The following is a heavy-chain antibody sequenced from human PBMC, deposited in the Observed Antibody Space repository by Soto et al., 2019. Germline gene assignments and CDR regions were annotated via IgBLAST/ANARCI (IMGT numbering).Heavy chain of an antibody. J-gene: IGHJ4*02. CDR2: ISASSTYI. Sequence: EVQLVESGGGLVKPGGSLRLSCAASGFIFSSHTMNWVRQVPGKGLEWVSSISASSTYIYYADSLKGRFTISRDNAYNSLYLHVSSLTAEDTAVYYCARGWLRDPWMYWGQGTLVTVSS. CDR1: GFIFSSHT. D-gene: IGHD5-12*01. CDR3: ARGWLRDPWMY. V-gene: IGHV3-21*02.